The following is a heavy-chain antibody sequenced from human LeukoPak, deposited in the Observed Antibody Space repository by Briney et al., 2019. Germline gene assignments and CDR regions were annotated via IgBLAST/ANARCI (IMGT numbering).Heavy chain of an antibody. CDR2: IYYGGST. CDR1: GGSISSISCY. V-gene: IGHV4-39*07. Sequence: SETLSLTCTVSGGSISSISCYWGWIRQPPGKGLEWIGSIYYGGSTYYNPSLKSRVTISVDTSKNQFSLKLSSVTAADTAVYYCAREGRGVIIGNWFDPWGQGTLVTVSS. D-gene: IGHD3-10*01. J-gene: IGHJ5*02. CDR3: AREGRGVIIGNWFDP.